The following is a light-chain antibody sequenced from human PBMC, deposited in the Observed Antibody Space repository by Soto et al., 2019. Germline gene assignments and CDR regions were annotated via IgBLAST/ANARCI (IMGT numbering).Light chain of an antibody. J-gene: IGKJ5*01. V-gene: IGKV3D-20*01. Sequence: EIVLPQSPAALSLSPGERATLSCGASQSVSSSYLAWYQQKPGLAPRLLIYDASSRATGIPDRFSGSGSGTDFTLTISRLEPEDFAVYCCQQYGSSSATFGQGTRLEIK. CDR2: DAS. CDR1: QSVSSSY. CDR3: QQYGSSSAT.